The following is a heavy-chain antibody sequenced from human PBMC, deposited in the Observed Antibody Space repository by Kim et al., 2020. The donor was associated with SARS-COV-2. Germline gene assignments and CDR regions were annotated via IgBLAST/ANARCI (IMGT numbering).Heavy chain of an antibody. Sequence: SVKVSCKASGGTFSSYAISWVRQAPGQGLEWMGGIIPIFGTANYAQKFQGRVTITADESTSTAYMELSSLRSEDTAVYYCARDMSRGYDILTGYYRSGGWFDPWGQGTLVTVSS. D-gene: IGHD3-9*01. J-gene: IGHJ5*02. V-gene: IGHV1-69*13. CDR3: ARDMSRGYDILTGYYRSGGWFDP. CDR1: GGTFSSYA. CDR2: IIPIFGTA.